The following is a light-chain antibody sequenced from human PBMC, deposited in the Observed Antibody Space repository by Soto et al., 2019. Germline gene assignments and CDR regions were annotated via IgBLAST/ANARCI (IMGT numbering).Light chain of an antibody. Sequence: QPVLIQPPSASGTPRQRVTVSCSGGSSNIGSYTVNWYQQLPGAAPKLLIYSNSQRPSGVPDRFSASKSGTSASLAISGLQSEDEAEYYCAAWDDSLNGYVFGPGTKLTVL. CDR2: SNS. J-gene: IGLJ1*01. CDR1: SSNIGSYT. V-gene: IGLV1-44*01. CDR3: AAWDDSLNGYV.